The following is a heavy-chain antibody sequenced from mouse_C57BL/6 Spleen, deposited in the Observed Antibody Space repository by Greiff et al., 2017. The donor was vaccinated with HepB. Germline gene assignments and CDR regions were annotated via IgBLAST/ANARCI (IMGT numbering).Heavy chain of an antibody. CDR3: ARRDYDVDYFDY. J-gene: IGHJ2*01. CDR1: GYTFTSYW. D-gene: IGHD2-4*01. Sequence: QVQLQQSGAELVKPGASVKLSCKASGYTFTSYWMQWVKQRPGQGLEWIGEIDPSDSYTNYNQKFKGKATLTVDTSSSTAYMQLSSLTSEDSAVYYCARRDYDVDYFDYWGQGTTLTVSS. CDR2: IDPSDSYT. V-gene: IGHV1-50*01.